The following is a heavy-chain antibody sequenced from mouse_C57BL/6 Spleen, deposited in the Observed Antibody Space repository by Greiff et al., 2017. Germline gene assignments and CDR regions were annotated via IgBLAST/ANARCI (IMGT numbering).Heavy chain of an antibody. J-gene: IGHJ2*01. V-gene: IGHV1-64*01. CDR1: GYTFTSYW. D-gene: IGHD1-1*01. CDR3: ARGGYYGSSSYFDY. Sequence: QVQLQQPGAELVKPGASVKLSCKASGYTFTSYWMHWVKQRPGQGLEWIGMIHPNSGSTNYNEKFKSKATLTVDKSSSTAYMQLSSLTSEDSAVYYCARGGYYGSSSYFDYWGQGTTLTVSS. CDR2: IHPNSGST.